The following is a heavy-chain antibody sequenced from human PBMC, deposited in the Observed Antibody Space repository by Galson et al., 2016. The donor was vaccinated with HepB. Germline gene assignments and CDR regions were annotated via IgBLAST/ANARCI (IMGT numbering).Heavy chain of an antibody. CDR1: TFSSFW. D-gene: IGHD2/OR15-2a*01. V-gene: IGHV3-21*01. CDR2: ISSSSNYI. CDR3: ARDGSIFDY. J-gene: IGHJ4*02. Sequence: TFSSFWMSWVRQAPGKGLEWVSSISSSSNYIYYADSVKGRFTISRDNAKNSLYLQMSSLRAEDTAVYFCARDGSIFDYWGQGTLVTVSS.